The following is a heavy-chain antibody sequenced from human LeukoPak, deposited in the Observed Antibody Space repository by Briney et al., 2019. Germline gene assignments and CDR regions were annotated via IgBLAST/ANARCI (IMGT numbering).Heavy chain of an antibody. CDR2: INPSSGDT. J-gene: IGHJ4*02. CDR1: GYTFAGHH. Sequence: GASVKVSCKTSGYTFAGHHIHGVRQAPGQGLEWMGWINPSSGDTKYAQNFQDTVIMTSDTSISTAYMELSRLSADDTAIYYCASAGHDSSGYSFRLDYWGQGPLVTVSS. D-gene: IGHD3-22*01. CDR3: ASAGHDSSGYSFRLDY. V-gene: IGHV1-2*02.